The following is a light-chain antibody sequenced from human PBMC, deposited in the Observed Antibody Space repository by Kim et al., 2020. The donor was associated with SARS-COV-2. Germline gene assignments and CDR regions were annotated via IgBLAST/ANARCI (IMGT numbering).Light chain of an antibody. J-gene: IGLJ3*02. V-gene: IGLV3-27*01. CDR1: VLAKKY. CDR2: KDS. Sequence: VSPGQTARITCSGDVLAKKYARWFQQKPGQAPMLVIYKDSERPSGIPERFSGSSSGTTVTLTISGAQVEDEADYYCYSAADNNLVFCGGTQLTVL. CDR3: YSAADNNLV.